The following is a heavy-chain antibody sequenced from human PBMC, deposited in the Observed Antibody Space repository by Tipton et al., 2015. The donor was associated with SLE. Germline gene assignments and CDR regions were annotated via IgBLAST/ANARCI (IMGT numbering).Heavy chain of an antibody. V-gene: IGHV4-59*08. J-gene: IGHJ5*02. D-gene: IGHD6-19*01. CDR3: ARHGWYSWFDP. CDR1: GVSIRSHY. CDR2: INRSGFA. Sequence: TLSLTCTVSGVSIRSHYWSWIRQSPGKGLEWMGEINRSGFANYNPSLKTRVTISVDTSKNQFSLKLSPVTAADTAVYYCARHGWYSWFDPWGQGTLVTVSS.